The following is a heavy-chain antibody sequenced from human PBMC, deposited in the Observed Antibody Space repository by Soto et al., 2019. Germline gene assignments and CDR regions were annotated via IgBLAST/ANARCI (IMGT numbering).Heavy chain of an antibody. Sequence: SETLSLTCSVTGASVSTYSWSWIRQSPGKGLEWIGYIHYSGGTNYTPSLRSRVTISVDTSKNQLSLNLTSLTAADTAVYYCARGGTSGSAVFNWFDPWGQGTLVTVSS. D-gene: IGHD3-10*01. V-gene: IGHV4-59*02. CDR1: GASVSTYS. CDR2: IHYSGGT. J-gene: IGHJ5*02. CDR3: ARGGTSGSAVFNWFDP.